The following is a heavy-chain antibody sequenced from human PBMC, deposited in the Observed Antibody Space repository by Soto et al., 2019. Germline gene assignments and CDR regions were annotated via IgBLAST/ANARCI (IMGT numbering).Heavy chain of an antibody. Sequence: GASVKVSCKASGYTFTSYGISWVRQAPGQGLEWMGWISAYNGNTNYAQKLQGRVTMTTDTSTSTAYMELRSLRSDDTAVYYCARDEIDCSGGSCYPGFHYYYYYMDVWGKGTTVTVSS. CDR1: GYTFTSYG. D-gene: IGHD2-15*01. CDR3: ARDEIDCSGGSCYPGFHYYYYYMDV. CDR2: ISAYNGNT. V-gene: IGHV1-18*01. J-gene: IGHJ6*03.